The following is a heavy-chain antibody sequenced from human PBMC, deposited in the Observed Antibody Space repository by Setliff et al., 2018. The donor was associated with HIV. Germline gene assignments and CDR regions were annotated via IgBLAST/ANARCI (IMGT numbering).Heavy chain of an antibody. D-gene: IGHD6-13*01. J-gene: IGHJ4*02. V-gene: IGHV4-4*02. Sequence: SETLSLTCAVSGGSISSSNWWSWVRQPPGKGLEWIGEIYHSGSTNYNPSLKSRLTISVDTSKNQFSLKLSSVTAADTAMYYCARQQHSSDLKIWNYWGQGTLVTVSS. CDR2: IYHSGST. CDR1: GGSISSSNW. CDR3: ARQQHSSDLKIWNY.